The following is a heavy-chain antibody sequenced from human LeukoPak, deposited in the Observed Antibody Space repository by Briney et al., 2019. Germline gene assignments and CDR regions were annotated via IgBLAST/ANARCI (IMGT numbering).Heavy chain of an antibody. Sequence: GGSLRLSCAASGFTFSTYSMNWVRQAPGKGLEWVSYISSISSGIYYADSVQGRFTTSRDNGKNSLYLQMNSLRAEDTAVYYCTRDANWNPDYWGQGTLVTVSS. CDR3: TRDANWNPDY. D-gene: IGHD1-1*01. CDR1: GFTFSTYS. J-gene: IGHJ4*02. V-gene: IGHV3-48*01. CDR2: ISSISSGI.